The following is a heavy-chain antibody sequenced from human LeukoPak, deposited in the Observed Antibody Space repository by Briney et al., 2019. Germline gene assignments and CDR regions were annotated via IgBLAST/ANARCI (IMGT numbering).Heavy chain of an antibody. Sequence: SETLALTCTVSGGSISNYYWSWIRQPAGMGLEWIGRIYASGSTNYHPSLKTRVTMPVATSNNQFSLNLSSVTAADTAVYYCARTSARGAQFDYWGQGTLVTVSS. J-gene: IGHJ4*02. CDR1: GGSISNYY. V-gene: IGHV4-4*07. CDR2: IYASGST. CDR3: ARTSARGAQFDY. D-gene: IGHD3-10*01.